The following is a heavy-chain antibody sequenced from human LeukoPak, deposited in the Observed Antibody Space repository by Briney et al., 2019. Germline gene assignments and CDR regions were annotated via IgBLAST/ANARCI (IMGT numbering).Heavy chain of an antibody. Sequence: GGSLRLSCAASGFRFSSHGMHWVRQAPGKGLEWVSFIRYDESRTFYGDSVKGRFIISRDDSKNTVYLHMHSLRTEDTAVYYCARPLVTTVAGTYYFDYWGQGTLVTVSS. CDR3: ARPLVTTVAGTYYFDY. CDR1: GFRFSSHG. D-gene: IGHD6-19*01. CDR2: IRYDESRT. V-gene: IGHV3-30*02. J-gene: IGHJ4*02.